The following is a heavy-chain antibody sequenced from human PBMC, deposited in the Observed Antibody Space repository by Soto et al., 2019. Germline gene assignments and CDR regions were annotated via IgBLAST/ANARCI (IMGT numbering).Heavy chain of an antibody. D-gene: IGHD3-22*01. CDR2: IYYSGST. Sequence: SETLSLTCTVSRGSISSSGNYWSWIRQHPGKGMEWIGYIYYSGSTYYNPSLKSRVTISVDTSKKQLPLKLSSVTGADTAVYYCARSSYDSSGYIFDYWGQGTLVTVSS. J-gene: IGHJ4*02. CDR1: RGSISSSGNY. V-gene: IGHV4-31*03. CDR3: ARSSYDSSGYIFDY.